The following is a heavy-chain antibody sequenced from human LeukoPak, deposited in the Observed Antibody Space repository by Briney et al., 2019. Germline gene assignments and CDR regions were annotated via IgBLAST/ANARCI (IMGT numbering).Heavy chain of an antibody. V-gene: IGHV1-69*13. CDR3: ARDLSVSGRYFDWNDAFDI. CDR2: IIPIFGTA. CDR1: GGTFSSYA. Sequence: SVKVSCKASGGTFSSYAISWVRQAPGQGLEWMGGIIPIFGTADYAQKFQGRVTITADESTSTAYMELSSLRSEDTAVYYCARDLSVSGRYFDWNDAFDIWGQGTMVTVSS. J-gene: IGHJ3*02. D-gene: IGHD3-9*01.